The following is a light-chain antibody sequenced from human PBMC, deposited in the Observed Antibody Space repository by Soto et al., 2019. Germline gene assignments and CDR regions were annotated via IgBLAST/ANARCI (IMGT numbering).Light chain of an antibody. CDR3: QHCQPHGDSTRLT. V-gene: IGKV3-20*01. CDR2: DAS. J-gene: IGKJ4*01. Sequence: EIVLTQSPGTLSLSPGDRATLSCRASQSVSYYLAWYQQKPGQAPTLLIYDASSSGAGVTVRFSGSGSRTDCSLTMSRLEPDDFAVYYCQHCQPHGDSTRLTFGGGTKVDIK. CDR1: QSVSYY.